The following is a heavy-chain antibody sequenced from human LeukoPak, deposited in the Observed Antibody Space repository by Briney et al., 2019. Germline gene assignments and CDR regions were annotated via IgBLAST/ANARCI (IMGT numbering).Heavy chain of an antibody. CDR1: GFTFSSYW. CDR3: ARGTPMTTVTNYFDY. V-gene: IGHV3-7*01. Sequence: GGSLRLSCAASGFTFSSYWMSWVRQAPGKGPEWVANIKQDGSEKYYVDSVKGRFTISRDNAKNSLYLQMNSLRAEDTAVYYCARGTPMTTVTNYFDYWGQGTLVTVSS. CDR2: IKQDGSEK. D-gene: IGHD4-17*01. J-gene: IGHJ4*02.